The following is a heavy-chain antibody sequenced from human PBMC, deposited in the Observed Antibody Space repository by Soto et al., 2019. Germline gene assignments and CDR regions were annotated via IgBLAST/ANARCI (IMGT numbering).Heavy chain of an antibody. J-gene: IGHJ4*02. V-gene: IGHV3-73*01. Sequence: PGGSLRLSCAASGFTFSGSAMHWVRQASGKGLEWVGRIRSKANSYATAYAASVKGRFTISRDDSKNTAYLQMNSLKTEDTAVYYCTICSSPAGHERWLQYWPDYFEYWGQGTLVTVSS. CDR3: TICSSPAGHERWLQYWPDYFEY. D-gene: IGHD2-2*01. CDR1: GFTFSGSA. CDR2: IRSKANSYAT.